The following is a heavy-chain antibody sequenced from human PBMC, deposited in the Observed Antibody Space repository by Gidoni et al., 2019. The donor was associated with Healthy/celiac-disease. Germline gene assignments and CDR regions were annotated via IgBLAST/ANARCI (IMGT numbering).Heavy chain of an antibody. D-gene: IGHD3-10*01. CDR3: ASKITMVRGVMGYFDY. CDR2: IYYSGST. Sequence: QLQLQESGPGLVKPSEPLSLTCTVSGGSISSSSYYWGGIRQPPGKGLEWIGSIYYSGSTYYKPSLKSRVTISVDTSKNQFSLKLSSVTAADTAVYYCASKITMVRGVMGYFDYWGQGTLVTVSS. CDR1: GGSISSSSYY. J-gene: IGHJ4*02. V-gene: IGHV4-39*07.